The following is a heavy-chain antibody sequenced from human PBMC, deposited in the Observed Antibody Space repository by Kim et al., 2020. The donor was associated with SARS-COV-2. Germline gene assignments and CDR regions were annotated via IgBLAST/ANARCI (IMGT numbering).Heavy chain of an antibody. J-gene: IGHJ6*02. CDR2: IYYSGST. D-gene: IGHD3-3*01. CDR3: ARGMSHITIFGVVITGGRYYYGMDV. CDR1: GGSISSYY. V-gene: IGHV4-59*13. Sequence: SETLSLTCTVSGGSISSYYWSWIRQPPGKGLEWIGYIYYSGSTNYNPSLKSRVTISVDTSKNQFSLTLSSVTAADTAVYYCARGMSHITIFGVVITGGRYYYGMDVWGQGTTVTVSS.